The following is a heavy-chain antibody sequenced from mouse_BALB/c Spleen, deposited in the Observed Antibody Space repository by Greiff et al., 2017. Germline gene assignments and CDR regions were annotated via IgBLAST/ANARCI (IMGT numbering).Heavy chain of an antibody. CDR2: IWAGGST. V-gene: IGHV2-9*02. CDR1: GFSLTSYG. CDR3: ARGDGSWFAY. D-gene: IGHD2-3*01. Sequence: VQGVESGPGLVAPSQSLSITCTVSGFSLTSYGVHWVRQPPGKGLEWLGVIWAGGSTNYNSALMSRLSISKDNSKSQVFLKMNSLQTDDTAMYYCARGDGSWFAYWGQGTLVTVSA. J-gene: IGHJ3*01.